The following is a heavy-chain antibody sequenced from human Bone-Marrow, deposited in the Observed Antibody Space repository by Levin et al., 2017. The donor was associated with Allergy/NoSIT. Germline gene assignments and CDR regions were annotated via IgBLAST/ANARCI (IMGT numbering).Heavy chain of an antibody. J-gene: IGHJ4*02. D-gene: IGHD3-16*01. CDR3: AKDHPYLH. V-gene: IGHV4-59*02. CDR1: GVSVSQFY. Sequence: SETLSLICSVSGVSVSQFYWSWIRQSPGKGLEWIGYSLFNDNTAYNPSLKGRASISFDTSKNHVSLQLTSVTAEDTAVYFCAKDHPYLHWGQGVLVTVSS. CDR2: SLFNDNT.